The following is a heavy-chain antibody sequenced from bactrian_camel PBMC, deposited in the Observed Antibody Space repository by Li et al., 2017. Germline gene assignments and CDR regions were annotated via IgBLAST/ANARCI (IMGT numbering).Heavy chain of an antibody. D-gene: IGHD2*01. Sequence: VQLVESGGGSVQAGGSLTLSCTASVHAYSNYPVQCMAWFRQGPGKDREGVASIYIGDIGDIRGYNTEYADSVKGRFTISRDNTKNTLYLQMNDLKPEDSGFYRCAVSSRCSPGYFPTNPFQFWGQATQVTVS. CDR1: VHAYSNYPVQC. CDR3: AVSSRCSPGYFPTNPFQF. CDR2: IYIGDIGDIRGYNT. J-gene: IGHJ4*01. V-gene: IGHV3S1*01.